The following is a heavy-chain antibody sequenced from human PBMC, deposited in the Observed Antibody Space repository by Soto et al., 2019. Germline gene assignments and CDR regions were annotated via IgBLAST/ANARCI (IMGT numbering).Heavy chain of an antibody. CDR3: ARRSIFTWSDAFDI. J-gene: IGHJ3*02. D-gene: IGHD3-3*01. V-gene: IGHV1-46*01. Sequence: QVELVQSGAEVKKPGASVKVSCKAAGYTFTSYYMHWVRQAPGQGLEWMGFINPSGGITTYAQKFQARVTMTSDPPTSTVYMELRTLKSAATAVYYCARRSIFTWSDAFDIWGQGKMVTVSA. CDR2: INPSGGIT. CDR1: GYTFTSYY.